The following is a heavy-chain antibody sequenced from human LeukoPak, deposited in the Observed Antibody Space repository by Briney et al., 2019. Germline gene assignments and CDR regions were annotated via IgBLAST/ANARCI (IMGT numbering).Heavy chain of an antibody. J-gene: IGHJ6*03. CDR1: GFTFSSYA. V-gene: IGHV3-23*01. CDR2: ISGSGGST. D-gene: IGHD4-17*01. Sequence: GGSLRLSCAASGFTFSSYAMSWVRQAPGKGLEWVSAISGSGGSTYYADSVKGRFTISRDNSKNTLYLQTNSLRAEDTAVYYCAKYYGDYAYYYYMDVWGKGTTVTVSS. CDR3: AKYYGDYAYYYYMDV.